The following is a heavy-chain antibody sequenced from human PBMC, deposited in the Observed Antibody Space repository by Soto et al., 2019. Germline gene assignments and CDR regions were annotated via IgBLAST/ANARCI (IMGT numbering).Heavy chain of an antibody. CDR1: GFTLSSRW. D-gene: IGHD3-16*01. Sequence: LRLSCVVSGFTLSSRWMHWVRQTPGKGLVWVSRINTDGSTINYADSVKGRFTISRDNAKNTLYLHMDSLRPEDTAMYYCARDQDTFGQAVSDSWGQGTLVTVSS. CDR2: INTDGSTI. CDR3: ARDQDTFGQAVSDS. J-gene: IGHJ4*02. V-gene: IGHV3-74*01.